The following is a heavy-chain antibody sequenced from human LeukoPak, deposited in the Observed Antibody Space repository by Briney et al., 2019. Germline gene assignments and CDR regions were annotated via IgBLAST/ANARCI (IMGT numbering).Heavy chain of an antibody. CDR1: GFTFSSYG. J-gene: IGHJ6*01. CDR2: ISYDGSNK. D-gene: IGHD2-2*01. Sequence: GRSLRLSCAASGFTFSSYGMHWVRQAPGKGLEWVAVISYDGSNKYYADSVKGRFTISRDNSKNTLYLQMNSLRAEDTAVYYCPKDRGVPAARGPYYYSGMDVWGKGPRSPSPQ. CDR3: PKDRGVPAARGPYYYSGMDV. V-gene: IGHV3-30*18.